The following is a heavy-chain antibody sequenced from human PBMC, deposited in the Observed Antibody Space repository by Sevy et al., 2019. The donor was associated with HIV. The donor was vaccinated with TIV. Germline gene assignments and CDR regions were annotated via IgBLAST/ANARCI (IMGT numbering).Heavy chain of an antibody. CDR3: AREYGNSYFDY. J-gene: IGHJ4*02. D-gene: IGHD3-10*01. CDR1: GFTFSSYV. Sequence: GGSLRLSCAASGFTFSSYVMHWVRQAPGKGLEWVALIWYDGTIKYYADSVKGRFTISRDNSKDTLFLQMNSLTPEDTAVYYCAREYGNSYFDYWGQGTLVTVSS. CDR2: IWYDGTIK. V-gene: IGHV3-33*08.